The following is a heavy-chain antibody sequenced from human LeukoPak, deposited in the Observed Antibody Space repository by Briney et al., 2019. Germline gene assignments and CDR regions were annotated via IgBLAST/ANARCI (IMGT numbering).Heavy chain of an antibody. V-gene: IGHV4-4*07. CDR3: ARRDTNSGWRFDL. CDR2: IHASGTT. Sequence: SETLSLTCSVSGGSIGNYHWSWIRQPAGKGLEWIGQIHASGTTNYYPPLKSRLTMSIHTPENQVSLTVTSVTAADSALYYCARRDTNSGWRFDLWGQGALVLVSS. D-gene: IGHD5-12*01. J-gene: IGHJ4*02. CDR1: GGSIGNYH.